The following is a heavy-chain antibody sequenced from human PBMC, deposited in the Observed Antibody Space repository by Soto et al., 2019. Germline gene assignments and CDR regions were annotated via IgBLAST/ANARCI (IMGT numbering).Heavy chain of an antibody. Sequence: QLVESGGGLVKPGGSLRLSCSASGFTFSDENMSWVRQVPGKGLEWVSGISGGGSYIFYADSVQGRFSISRDNPKNSLFLAINSLRVEDTAVYYCARDSDCHSTSCFFPPHVWGQGTTVTVSS. D-gene: IGHD2-2*01. CDR3: ARDSDCHSTSCFFPPHV. J-gene: IGHJ6*02. CDR2: ISGGGSYI. CDR1: GFTFSDEN. V-gene: IGHV3-21*06.